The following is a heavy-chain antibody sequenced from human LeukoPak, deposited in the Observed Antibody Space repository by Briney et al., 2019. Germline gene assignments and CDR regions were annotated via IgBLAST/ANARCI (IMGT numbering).Heavy chain of an antibody. CDR1: GGSISSSSYY. Sequence: PSETLSLTCTVSGGSISSSSYYWGWIRQPPGKGLEWIGSIYYSGSTYYNPSLKSRVTMSVDTSKNQFSLKLNSVTAADTAVYYCARDVCSGGSCYYFDYWGQGTLVTVSS. CDR3: ARDVCSGGSCYYFDY. V-gene: IGHV4-39*07. J-gene: IGHJ4*02. D-gene: IGHD2-15*01. CDR2: IYYSGST.